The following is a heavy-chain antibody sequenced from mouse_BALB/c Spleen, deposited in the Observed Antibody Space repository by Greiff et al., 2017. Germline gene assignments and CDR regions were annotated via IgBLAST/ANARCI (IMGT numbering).Heavy chain of an antibody. CDR3: GRDYYGSSLYAMDY. V-gene: IGHV1-37*01. Sequence: EVKLQESGPELVKPGASVKISCKASGYSFTGYFMNWVKQSHGKSLEWIGRINPYNGDTFYNQKFKGKATLTVDKSSSTAHMELLSLTSEDSAVYYCGRDYYGSSLYAMDYWGQGTSVTVSS. CDR1: GYSFTGYF. CDR2: INPYNGDT. D-gene: IGHD1-1*01. J-gene: IGHJ4*01.